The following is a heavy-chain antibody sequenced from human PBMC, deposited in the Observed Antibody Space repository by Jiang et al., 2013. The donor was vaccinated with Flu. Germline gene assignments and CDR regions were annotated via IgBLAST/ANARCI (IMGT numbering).Heavy chain of an antibody. Sequence: RTYYRSKWYFEYALSVKSRITINPDTSKNEFSLQLNSVTPEDTALYYCARDLGAAADYWGQGTLVTVSS. D-gene: IGHD1-26*01. V-gene: IGHV6-1*01. CDR2: TYYRSKWYF. J-gene: IGHJ4*02. CDR3: ARDLGAAADY.